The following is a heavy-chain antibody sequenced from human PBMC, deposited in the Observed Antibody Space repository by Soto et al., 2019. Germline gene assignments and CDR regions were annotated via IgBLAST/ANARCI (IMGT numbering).Heavy chain of an antibody. CDR1: GFTFSSYS. J-gene: IGHJ6*02. CDR2: ISSSSSYI. V-gene: IGHV3-21*01. CDR3: ARAAGDYYYYGMDL. Sequence: EVQLVESGGGLVKPGGSLRLSCAAAGFTFSSYSMNWVRQAPGKGLEWVSSISSSSSYIYYADSVKGRFTISRDNAKNSLYLQMNSLRAEDTAVYYCARAAGDYYYYGMDLWGHGTTVTVSS. D-gene: IGHD2-8*02.